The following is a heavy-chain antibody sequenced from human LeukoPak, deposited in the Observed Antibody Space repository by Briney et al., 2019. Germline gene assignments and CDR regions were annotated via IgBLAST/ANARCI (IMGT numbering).Heavy chain of an antibody. Sequence: QSGGSLRLSCAASGFTFSSYGMHWVRQAPGKGLEWVAYIQYDGSNEQYADSVKGRFTISRDNAKNSLYLQMNSLRAEDTAVYYCARAAGGSGSYYNHYYYYYYMDVWGKGTTVTISS. J-gene: IGHJ6*03. CDR1: GFTFSSYG. D-gene: IGHD3-10*01. CDR2: IQYDGSNE. V-gene: IGHV3-30*02. CDR3: ARAAGGSGSYYNHYYYYYYMDV.